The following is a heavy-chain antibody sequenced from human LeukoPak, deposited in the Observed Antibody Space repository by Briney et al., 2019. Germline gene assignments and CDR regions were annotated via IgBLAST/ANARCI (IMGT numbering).Heavy chain of an antibody. Sequence: GASVKVSCKASGGTFSSYAISWVRQAPGQGLEWMGGIIPIFGTANYAQKFQGRVTITADESTSTAYMELSSLRSEDTAVYYCASGVVPAAMYVRSDYWGQGTLVTVSS. CDR2: IIPIFGTA. J-gene: IGHJ4*02. V-gene: IGHV1-69*13. D-gene: IGHD2-2*01. CDR1: GGTFSSYA. CDR3: ASGVVPAAMYVRSDY.